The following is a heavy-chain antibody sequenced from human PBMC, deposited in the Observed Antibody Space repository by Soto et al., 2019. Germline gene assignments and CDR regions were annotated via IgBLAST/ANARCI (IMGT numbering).Heavy chain of an antibody. Sequence: PGESLKISCKGSGYSFTIYWIGWVRQMPGKGLEWMGIIYPGDSDTRYSPSFQGQVTISADKSISTAYLQWSSLKASDTAMYYCARQSRGGYSGYDWGWFDPWGQGTLVTVSS. J-gene: IGHJ5*02. V-gene: IGHV5-51*01. D-gene: IGHD5-12*01. CDR1: GYSFTIYW. CDR2: IYPGDSDT. CDR3: ARQSRGGYSGYDWGWFDP.